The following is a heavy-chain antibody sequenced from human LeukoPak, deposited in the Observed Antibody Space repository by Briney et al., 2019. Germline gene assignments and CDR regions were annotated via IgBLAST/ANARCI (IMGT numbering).Heavy chain of an antibody. Sequence: KTSETLSLTCAVYGGSFSGYYWSWIRQPPGKGLEWIGYIYYSGSTYYNPSLKSRVTISVDTSKNQFSLKLSSVTAADTAVYYCARDSHYYDSSGYFQGFDYWGQGTLVTVSS. CDR3: ARDSHYYDSSGYFQGFDY. CDR1: GGSFSGYY. J-gene: IGHJ4*02. V-gene: IGHV4-30-4*08. CDR2: IYYSGST. D-gene: IGHD3-22*01.